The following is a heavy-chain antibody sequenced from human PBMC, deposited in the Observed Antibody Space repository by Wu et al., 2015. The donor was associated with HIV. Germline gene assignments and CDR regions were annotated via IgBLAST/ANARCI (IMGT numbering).Heavy chain of an antibody. Sequence: QVQLVQSGAEVKKPGASVKVSCKASGYTFTGYYMHWVRQAPGQGLEWMGWINPNSGGTNYAQKFQGRVTMTRDTSISTAYMELSRLRSDDTAVYYCARDFNPSLVVAATPTKDNWFDPWGQGTLVTVS. CDR2: INPNSGGT. J-gene: IGHJ5*02. D-gene: IGHD2-15*01. CDR3: ARDFNPSLVVAATPTKDNWFDP. V-gene: IGHV1-2*02. CDR1: GYTFTGYY.